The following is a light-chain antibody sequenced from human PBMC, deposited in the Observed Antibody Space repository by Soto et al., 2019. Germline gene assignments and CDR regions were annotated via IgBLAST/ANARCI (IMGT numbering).Light chain of an antibody. J-gene: IGLJ2*01. CDR1: SSNIGNNY. CDR3: GTWDSSLSAGV. CDR2: DNN. V-gene: IGLV1-51*01. Sequence: QSVLTQPPSMSAAPGQTVTISCSGSSSNIGNNYVSWYQHLPGTAPKRLIYDNNKRPSGIPDRFSGSKSGTSAILGITGIQTGDEADYYCGTWDSSLSAGVFGGGTKLTVL.